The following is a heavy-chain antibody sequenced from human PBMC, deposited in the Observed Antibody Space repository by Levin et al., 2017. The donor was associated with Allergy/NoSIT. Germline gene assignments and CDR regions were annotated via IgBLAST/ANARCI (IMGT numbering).Heavy chain of an antibody. D-gene: IGHD6-13*01. CDR2: ISYDGSNK. V-gene: IGHV3-30*18. Sequence: GESLKISCAASGFTFSSYGMHWVRQAPGKGLEWVAVISYDGSNKYYADSVKGRFTISRDNSKNTLYLQMNSLRAEDTAVYYCAKDPKVRQQRHNWFDPWGQGTLVTVSS. J-gene: IGHJ5*02. CDR3: AKDPKVRQQRHNWFDP. CDR1: GFTFSSYG.